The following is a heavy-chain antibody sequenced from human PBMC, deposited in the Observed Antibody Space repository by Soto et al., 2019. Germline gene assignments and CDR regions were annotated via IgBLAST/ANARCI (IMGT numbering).Heavy chain of an antibody. D-gene: IGHD4-17*01. CDR3: ARCTVTQPGAVDY. CDR2: ISSSSSTI. Sequence: GGSLRLSCAASGFTFSSYSMNWVRQAPGKGLEWVSYISSSSSTIYYADSVKGRFTISRDNAKNSLYLQMNSLRAEDTAVYYCARCTVTQPGAVDYWGQGTLVTVSS. V-gene: IGHV3-48*01. J-gene: IGHJ4*02. CDR1: GFTFSSYS.